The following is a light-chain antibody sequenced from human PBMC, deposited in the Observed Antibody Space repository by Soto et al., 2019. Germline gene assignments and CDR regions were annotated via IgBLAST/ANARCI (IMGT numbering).Light chain of an antibody. CDR2: EAS. V-gene: IGKV3-11*01. J-gene: IGKJ4*01. CDR1: QSVGNN. CDR3: QQHANLPLT. Sequence: EIVLTQSPATLSLSPGERATLSCRASQSVGNNLAWYQQKPGQAPGLLIYEASTRATGIPARFSGSGSGTDFTLTISSLEPEDFVVYYCQQHANLPLTFGGGTKVEIK.